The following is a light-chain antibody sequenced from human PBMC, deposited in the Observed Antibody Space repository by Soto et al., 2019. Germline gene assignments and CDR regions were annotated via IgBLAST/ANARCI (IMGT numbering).Light chain of an antibody. CDR1: SSDVGGHNS. J-gene: IGLJ2*01. Sequence: QSALTQPASVSGSPGQSITISCTGTSSDVGGHNSVSWYRQDPGKAPKLMIYDVSNRPSGVSDRFSGSKSGNTASLTISGLQAEDEADYYCSSYTSSSTVVFGGGTKLTVL. CDR3: SSYTSSSTVV. V-gene: IGLV2-14*01. CDR2: DVS.